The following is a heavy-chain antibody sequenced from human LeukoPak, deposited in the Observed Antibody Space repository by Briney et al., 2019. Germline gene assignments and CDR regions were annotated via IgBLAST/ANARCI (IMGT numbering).Heavy chain of an antibody. J-gene: IGHJ6*03. CDR3: ARAHSGYRNSYCYYMDV. CDR2: ISDSAITI. Sequence: PGGSLRLSCAASGFSFSDSYMSWVRQAPGKGLEWLSYISDSAITIYYADSVKGRFTISRDNRKNSLYLQMNSLRAEDTAVYFCARAHSGYRNSYCYYMDVWGKGTTVTVSS. D-gene: IGHD5-12*01. V-gene: IGHV3-11*01. CDR1: GFSFSDSY.